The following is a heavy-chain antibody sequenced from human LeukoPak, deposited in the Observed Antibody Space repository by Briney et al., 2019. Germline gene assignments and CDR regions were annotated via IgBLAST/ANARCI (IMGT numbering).Heavy chain of an antibody. V-gene: IGHV4-39*07. CDR1: TGSISSSSYY. CDR2: IYYSGST. D-gene: IGHD5-18*01. Sequence: ASETLSLTCTVSTGSISSSSYYWGWIRQPPGKGLEWIGSIYYSGSTYYNPSLKSRVTISVDTSKNQFSLKLSSVTAADTAVYYCARAPGYSYGYRSLGYFDYWGQGTLVTVSS. J-gene: IGHJ4*02. CDR3: ARAPGYSYGYRSLGYFDY.